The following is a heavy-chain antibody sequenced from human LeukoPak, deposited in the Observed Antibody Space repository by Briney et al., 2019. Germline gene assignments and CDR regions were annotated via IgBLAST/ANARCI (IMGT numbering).Heavy chain of an antibody. CDR2: IIPIFGTA. J-gene: IGHJ4*02. CDR3: ASGRGELEWLSVLDY. CDR1: GGTFSSYA. Sequence: SVKVSCKASGGTFSSYAISWVRQAPGQGLEWMGGIIPIFGTANYAQKFQGRVTITRDTSTSTVYMELSSLRSEDTAVYYCASGRGELEWLSVLDYWGQGTLVTASS. D-gene: IGHD3-3*01. V-gene: IGHV1-69*05.